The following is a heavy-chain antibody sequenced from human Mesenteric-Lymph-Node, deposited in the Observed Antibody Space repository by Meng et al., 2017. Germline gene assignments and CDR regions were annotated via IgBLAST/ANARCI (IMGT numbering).Heavy chain of an antibody. CDR1: GISFDDHA. Sequence: GGSLRLSCAASGISFDDHAMHWVRQAPGKGLEWVSAISGSGGSTYYADSVKGRFTISRDNSKNTLYLQMNSLRAEDTAVYYCAKVGCGGDCYSGERAFDIWGQGTMVTVSS. V-gene: IGHV3-23*01. D-gene: IGHD2-21*02. J-gene: IGHJ3*02. CDR2: ISGSGGST. CDR3: AKVGCGGDCYSGERAFDI.